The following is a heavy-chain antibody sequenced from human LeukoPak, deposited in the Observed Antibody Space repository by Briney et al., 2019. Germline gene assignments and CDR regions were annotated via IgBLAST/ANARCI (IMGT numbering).Heavy chain of an antibody. V-gene: IGHV3-15*01. D-gene: IGHD3-10*01. J-gene: IGHJ4*02. CDR2: IKSKTDGGTT. CDR3: NVLLWFGEFNFDY. CDR1: GFTFSNAW. Sequence: MPGGSLRLSCAASGFTFSNAWMSWVRQAPGKGLEWVGRIKSKTDGGTTDYAAPVKGRFTISRDDSKNTLYLQMNSLKTGDTAVYYCNVLLWFGEFNFDYWGQGTLVTVSS.